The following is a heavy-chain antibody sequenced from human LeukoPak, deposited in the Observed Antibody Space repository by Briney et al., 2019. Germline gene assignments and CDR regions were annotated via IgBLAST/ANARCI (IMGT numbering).Heavy chain of an antibody. J-gene: IGHJ4*02. D-gene: IGHD4-11*01. Sequence: ASVKVSCKASGYTFTSYDINWVRQATGQGLEWMGWMNPNSGNTGYAQKFQGRVTITRNTSISTAYMELSSLRAEDTAVYYCAKAGDLYSNYVLPVHFDYWGQGTLVTVSS. CDR3: AKAGDLYSNYVLPVHFDY. CDR2: MNPNSGNT. CDR1: GYTFTSYD. V-gene: IGHV1-8*03.